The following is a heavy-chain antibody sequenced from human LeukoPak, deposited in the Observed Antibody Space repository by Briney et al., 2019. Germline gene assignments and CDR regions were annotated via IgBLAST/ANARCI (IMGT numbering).Heavy chain of an antibody. D-gene: IGHD3-22*01. CDR1: GGTFSSYT. CDR3: ARVPSSGYYRHFDY. J-gene: IGHJ4*02. V-gene: IGHV1-69*02. CDR2: IIPILGIA. Sequence: SVKVSCKASGGTFSSYTISWVRQAPGQGLEWMGRIIPILGIANYAQKFQGRVTITADKSTSTAYMELSSLRSEDTAVYYCARVPSSGYYRHFDYWGQGTLVTVSS.